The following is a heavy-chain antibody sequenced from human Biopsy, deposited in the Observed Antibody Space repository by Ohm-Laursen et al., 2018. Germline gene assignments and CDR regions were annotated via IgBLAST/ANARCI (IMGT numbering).Heavy chain of an antibody. CDR3: VREPKTGTAEAWYFDH. D-gene: IGHD3-9*01. V-gene: IGHV4-31*03. CDR1: GASVKTSGYF. Sequence: TLSLTCSVSGASVKTSGYFWAWIRQRPGKGLEWIGYISYNERTHYNPSLTSRLAISFDTSNNRISLQLRSVSVADTAVYYCVREPKTGTAEAWYFDHWGRGSPVTVPS. J-gene: IGHJ2*01. CDR2: ISYNERT.